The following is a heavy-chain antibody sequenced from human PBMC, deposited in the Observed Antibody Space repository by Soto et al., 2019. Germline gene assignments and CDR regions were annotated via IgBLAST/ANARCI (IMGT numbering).Heavy chain of an antibody. CDR3: TRANWYSEY. CDR1: GGSISNHY. Sequence: QVQLQESGPGLVKPSETLSLTCTVSGGSISNHYWSWIRQPPGKGLEWIGYIYYNGNTNYNPPLKSRVTMSVDTSKNQISLKLSSVTAADTAVYYCTRANWYSEYWGQRTLVSVSS. V-gene: IGHV4-59*11. D-gene: IGHD7-27*01. CDR2: IYYNGNT. J-gene: IGHJ4*02.